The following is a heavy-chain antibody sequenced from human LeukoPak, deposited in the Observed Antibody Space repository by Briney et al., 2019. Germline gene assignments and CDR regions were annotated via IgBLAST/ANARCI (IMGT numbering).Heavy chain of an antibody. CDR3: ARERGEFGGSYFLDY. CDR1: GYTFTSYA. J-gene: IGHJ4*02. V-gene: IGHV1-3*03. CDR2: INDGDGNT. D-gene: IGHD1-26*01. Sequence: ASVTVSFKASGYTFTSYAVHWVRRAPGQSLEWMGYINDGDGNTKYSQEFQGRVTITRDTSASIVYMELSSLRSEDMAFYYCARERGEFGGSYFLDYWGQGTLVTVSP.